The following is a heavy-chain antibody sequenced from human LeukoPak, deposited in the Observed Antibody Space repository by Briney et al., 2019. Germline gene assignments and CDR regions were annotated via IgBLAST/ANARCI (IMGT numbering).Heavy chain of an antibody. Sequence: PSETLSLTCTVSGGSISSSSYYWGWIRQPPGKGLEWIGSIYYSGSTYYNPSLKSRVTISVDTPKNQFSLKLSSVTAADTAVYYCARQISYYDSSGYRLYYFDYWGQGTLVTVSS. J-gene: IGHJ4*02. V-gene: IGHV4-39*01. D-gene: IGHD3-22*01. CDR2: IYYSGST. CDR1: GGSISSSSYY. CDR3: ARQISYYDSSGYRLYYFDY.